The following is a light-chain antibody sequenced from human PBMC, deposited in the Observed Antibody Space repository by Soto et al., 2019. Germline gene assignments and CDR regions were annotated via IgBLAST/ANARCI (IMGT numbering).Light chain of an antibody. Sequence: EIVLTQSPATLSLSPGERATLSCRVSQSIRSPFLAWYQQKPGQAPRLFIHGASSRATGIPDRFSGSGSGTDFTLTISRLEPEDFAVYYCGSDEWTFGQGTKVE. CDR3: GSDEWT. V-gene: IGKV3-20*01. CDR2: GAS. J-gene: IGKJ1*01. CDR1: QSIRSPF.